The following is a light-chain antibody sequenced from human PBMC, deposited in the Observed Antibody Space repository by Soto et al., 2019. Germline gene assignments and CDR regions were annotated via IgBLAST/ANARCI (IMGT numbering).Light chain of an antibody. V-gene: IGKV1-39*01. Sequence: DIHMTQSPSSLSASLGDRVTITCRAIQSISSYLNWYQQKPGKAPKLLIYAASSLQSGVPSRFSGSGSGTDFTLTISSLQPEDFATYYCQQSYSTPITFGQGTRLEIK. CDR2: AAS. J-gene: IGKJ5*01. CDR1: QSISSY. CDR3: QQSYSTPIT.